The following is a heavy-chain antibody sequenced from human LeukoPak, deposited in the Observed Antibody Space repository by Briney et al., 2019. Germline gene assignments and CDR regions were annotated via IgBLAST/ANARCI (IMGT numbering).Heavy chain of an antibody. J-gene: IGHJ4*02. CDR1: GFTFSSYS. CDR2: IGSSSSTI. Sequence: GGSLRLSCAASGFTFSSYSMNWVRQAPGKGLEWVSYIGSSSSTIYYADSVKGRFTISRDNAKNSLYLQINSLRAEDTAVYYCARDKSWRQGTLLTVS. V-gene: IGHV3-48*04. CDR3: ARDKS.